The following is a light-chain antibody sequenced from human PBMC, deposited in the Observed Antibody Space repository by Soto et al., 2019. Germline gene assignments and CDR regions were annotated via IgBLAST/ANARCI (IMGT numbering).Light chain of an antibody. J-gene: IGKJ1*01. CDR2: GAS. V-gene: IGKV3-20*01. CDR3: QQYCTSPRT. Sequence: ESVLTQSPGTLSLSQGERATLSCRASQSVSSSYLAWYQQKPGQAPRLLIYGASSRATGIPDRFSGSGSGTDFTLTISRLEPEDVAVYYCQQYCTSPRTFGQGTKVAIK. CDR1: QSVSSSY.